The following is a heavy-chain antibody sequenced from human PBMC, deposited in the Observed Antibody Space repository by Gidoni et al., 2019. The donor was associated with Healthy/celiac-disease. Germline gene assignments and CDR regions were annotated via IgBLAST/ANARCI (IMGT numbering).Heavy chain of an antibody. J-gene: IGHJ6*02. V-gene: IGHV3-33*01. CDR2: IWYDGSNK. CDR1: GFTFISYG. Sequence: QVQLVESGGGVVQPGRSLRLSCAASGFTFISYGLPCVRQAPGKGLEWVAVIWYDGSNKYYADSVKGRFTISRDNSKNTLYLQMNSLRAEDTAVYYCARSKRASYCSSTSCSTDYYGMDVWGQGTTVTVSS. CDR3: ARSKRASYCSSTSCSTDYYGMDV. D-gene: IGHD2-2*01.